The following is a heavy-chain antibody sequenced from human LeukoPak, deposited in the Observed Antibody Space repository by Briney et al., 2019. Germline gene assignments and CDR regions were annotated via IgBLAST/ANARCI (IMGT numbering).Heavy chain of an antibody. V-gene: IGHV3-48*03. CDR2: ISSSGSTI. D-gene: IGHD5-18*01. CDR3: ASRVGYSYGYDY. Sequence: GGSLRLSCAASGFTFSSYEMNWVRQAPGKGLEWVSYISSSGSTIYYADSVKGRFTISRDNAKNSLYLQMNSLRAEDTAVYYCASRVGYSYGYDYWGQGTLVTVSS. CDR1: GFTFSSYE. J-gene: IGHJ4*02.